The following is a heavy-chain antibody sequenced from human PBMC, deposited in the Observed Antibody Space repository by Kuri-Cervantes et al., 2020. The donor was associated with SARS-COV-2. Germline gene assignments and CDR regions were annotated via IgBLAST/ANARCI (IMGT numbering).Heavy chain of an antibody. J-gene: IGHJ4*02. CDR1: GGSISSSSYY. Sequence: GSLRLSCTVSGGSISSSSYYWGWIRQPPGKGLEWIGSIYYSGSTYYNPSLKSRVTISVDTSKNQFSLKLSSVTAADTAVYYCARFNYDFWSGYYGPTYYFDYWGQGTLVTVSS. CDR2: IYYSGST. D-gene: IGHD3-3*01. CDR3: ARFNYDFWSGYYGPTYYFDY. V-gene: IGHV4-39*07.